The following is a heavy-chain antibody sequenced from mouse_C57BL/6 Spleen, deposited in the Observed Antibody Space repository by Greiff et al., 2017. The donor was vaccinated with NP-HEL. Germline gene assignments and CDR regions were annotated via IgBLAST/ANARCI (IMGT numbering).Heavy chain of an antibody. CDR3: ARGDYGSRGEFDY. D-gene: IGHD1-1*01. J-gene: IGHJ2*01. CDR1: GYTFTSYW. CDR2: INPSNGGT. Sequence: QVQLQQSGTELVKPGASVKLSCKASGYTFTSYWMHWVKQRPGQGLEWIGNINPSNGGTNYNEKFKSKATLTVDTSSSTAYMQLSSLTSEDSAVYYCARGDYGSRGEFDYWGQGTTLTVSS. V-gene: IGHV1-53*01.